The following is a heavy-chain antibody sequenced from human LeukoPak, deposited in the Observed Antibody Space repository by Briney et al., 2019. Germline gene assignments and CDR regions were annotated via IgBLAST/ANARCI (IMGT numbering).Heavy chain of an antibody. CDR1: GFTLSSYA. CDR2: ISYDGSNK. D-gene: IGHD5-18*01. V-gene: IGHV3-30-3*01. J-gene: IGHJ6*03. CDR3: ARDGEEWIQLWLYYYYYMDV. Sequence: GRSLRLSCAASGFTLSSYAMHWVRQAPGKGLEWVAVISYDGSNKYYADSVKGRFTISRDNSKNTLYLQMNSLRAEDTAVYYCARDGEEWIQLWLYYYYYMDVWGKGTTVTVSS.